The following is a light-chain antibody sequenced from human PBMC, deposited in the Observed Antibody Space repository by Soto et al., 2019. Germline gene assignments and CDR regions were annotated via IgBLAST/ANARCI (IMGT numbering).Light chain of an antibody. CDR3: QQYNSYSWT. Sequence: DIQMTQSPSTLSASVGDRVTITCRASQSISSWLAWYQQKPGKAPKLLIYKASSLESGVPSRFSGSGSGTEFTLTSSSLQPDDFATYYCQQYNSYSWTFGQGTEVELK. CDR1: QSISSW. CDR2: KAS. V-gene: IGKV1-5*03. J-gene: IGKJ1*01.